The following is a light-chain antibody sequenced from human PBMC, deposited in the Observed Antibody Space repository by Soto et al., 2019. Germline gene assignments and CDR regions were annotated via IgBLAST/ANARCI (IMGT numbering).Light chain of an antibody. CDR1: QSISSW. V-gene: IGKV1-5*03. CDR2: KAS. J-gene: IGKJ1*01. Sequence: DIQMTQSPSTLSASVGDRVTITCRASQSISSWLAWYQQKPGKAPKLLIYKASSLESGVPSRFSGSGSGTAFTLTIRRLQPDDFATYYCQKYNSYWTFGQGTKVEIK. CDR3: QKYNSYWT.